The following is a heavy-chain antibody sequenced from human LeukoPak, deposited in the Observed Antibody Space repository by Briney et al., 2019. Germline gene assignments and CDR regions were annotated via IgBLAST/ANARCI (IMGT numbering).Heavy chain of an antibody. J-gene: IGHJ4*02. CDR1: GYSFNSYY. CDR3: ARGAHYGDYFDY. CDR2: INPNSGGT. D-gene: IGHD4-17*01. Sequence: ASVKVSCKASGYSFNSYYMHWVRQAPGQGLEWMGWINPNSGGTNYAQKFQGRVTMTRDTSISTAYMELSRLRSDDTAVYYCARGAHYGDYFDYWGQGTLVTVSS. V-gene: IGHV1-2*02.